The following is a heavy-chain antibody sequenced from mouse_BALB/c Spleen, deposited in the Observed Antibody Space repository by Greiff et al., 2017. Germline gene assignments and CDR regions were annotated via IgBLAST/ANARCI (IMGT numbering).Heavy chain of an antibody. V-gene: IGHV14-3*02. CDR3: ARSERGYAMDY. CDR2: IDPANGNT. Sequence: EVKLMESGAELVKPGASVKLSCTASGFNIKDTYMHWVKQRPEQGLEWIGRIDPANGNTKYDPKFQGKATITADTSSNTAYLQLSSLTSEDTAVYYCARSERGYAMDYWGQGTSVTVSS. J-gene: IGHJ4*01. CDR1: GFNIKDTY.